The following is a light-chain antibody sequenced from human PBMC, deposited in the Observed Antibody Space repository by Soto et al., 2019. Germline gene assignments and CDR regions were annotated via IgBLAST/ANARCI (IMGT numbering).Light chain of an antibody. V-gene: IGKV3-11*01. CDR1: QSVSSY. J-gene: IGKJ4*01. CDR2: DAS. Sequence: IVLTQSPATLYLSPGERAPLSCRASQSVSSYLAWYQQKPGQAPRLLIYDASNRATGIPARFSGSGSGTDVTLTSGSLEPGDFAVYYSQQRSNWPLTFGGGTKVEIK. CDR3: QQRSNWPLT.